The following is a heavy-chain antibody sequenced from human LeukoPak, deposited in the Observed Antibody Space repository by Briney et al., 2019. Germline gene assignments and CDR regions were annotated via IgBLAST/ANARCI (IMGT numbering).Heavy chain of an antibody. CDR2: ISASGGST. CDR3: ARDSWSNGWSASSYYGVDV. CDR1: GFTFSSYA. D-gene: IGHD1/OR15-1a*01. J-gene: IGHJ6*02. V-gene: IGHV3-23*01. Sequence: GGSLRLSCAASGFTFSSYAMSWVRQAPGKGLEWVSAISASGGSTYYADSVKGRFTISRDNSKNTLYLQMNSLRAEDTAVYYCARDSWSNGWSASSYYGVDVWGQGITVTVSS.